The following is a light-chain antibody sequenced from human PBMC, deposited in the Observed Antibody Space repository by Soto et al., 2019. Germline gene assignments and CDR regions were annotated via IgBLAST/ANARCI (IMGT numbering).Light chain of an antibody. Sequence: QSVLTQPASVSGSPGQSITISCSGTSNDVGGYDYVSSYQQHPGKAPKLVIYEVSNRPSWVSNRFSGSKSGNTASLTISGLQPEDEADYYCNSYTSSYTLVFGGGTKLTVL. CDR3: NSYTSSYTLV. CDR2: EVS. J-gene: IGLJ2*01. V-gene: IGLV2-14*01. CDR1: SNDVGGYDY.